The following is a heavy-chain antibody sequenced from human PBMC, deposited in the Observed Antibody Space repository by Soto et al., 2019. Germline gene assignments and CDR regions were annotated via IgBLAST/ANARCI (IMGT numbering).Heavy chain of an antibody. CDR1: GFTFSSYG. CDR3: AKDGPSGSYAERSFDY. D-gene: IGHD3-10*01. Sequence: QVQLVESGGGVVQPGRSLRLSCAASGFTFSSYGMHWVRQAPGKGLEWVAVISYDGSNKYYADSVKGRFTISRDNSKNTLYLQMNSLRAEDTAVYYCAKDGPSGSYAERSFDYWGQGTLVTVSS. V-gene: IGHV3-30*18. CDR2: ISYDGSNK. J-gene: IGHJ4*02.